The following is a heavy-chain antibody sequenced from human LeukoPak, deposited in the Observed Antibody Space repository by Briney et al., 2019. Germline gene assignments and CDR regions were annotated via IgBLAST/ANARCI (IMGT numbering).Heavy chain of an antibody. J-gene: IGHJ3*02. V-gene: IGHV3-23*01. CDR2: ISGSGGST. D-gene: IGHD2-15*01. Sequence: PGGSLRLSCAASGFTFSSYAMSWVRQAPGKGLEWVSAISGSGGSTYYADSVKGRFTISRDNSKNTLYLQMNSLRAEDTAVYYCAKGGIVVVVAATDDSDAFDIWGQGTMVTASS. CDR1: GFTFSSYA. CDR3: AKGGIVVVVAATDDSDAFDI.